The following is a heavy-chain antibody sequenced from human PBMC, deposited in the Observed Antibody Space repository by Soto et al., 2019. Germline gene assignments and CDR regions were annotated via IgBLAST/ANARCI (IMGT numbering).Heavy chain of an antibody. V-gene: IGHV4-59*01. CDR1: GGTIGDYY. Sequence: SETLSLTCTISGGTIGDYYWSWIRQPPGKDLEWIAYSYYTGKTDQNPSLEGRVSISLGTSRNQFSLNLRSVTTADTAVYYCVRKHHRAGSFDSWGPGVSVTVSS. CDR3: VRKHHRAGSFDS. D-gene: IGHD6-25*01. J-gene: IGHJ4*02. CDR2: SYYTGKT.